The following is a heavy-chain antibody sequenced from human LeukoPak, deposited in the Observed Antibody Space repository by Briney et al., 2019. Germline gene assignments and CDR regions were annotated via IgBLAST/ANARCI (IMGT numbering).Heavy chain of an antibody. CDR1: GFTFSSYG. CDR3: ARFPLAHYYYYYMDV. V-gene: IGHV3-33*01. Sequence: PGGSLRLSCAASGFTFSSYGMHWVRQAPGKGLEWVAVIWYDGSNKYYADSVKGRFTISRDNSKNTLYLQMNSLRAEDTAVYYCARFPLAHYYYYYMDVWGKGTTVTVSS. CDR2: IWYDGSNK. J-gene: IGHJ6*03.